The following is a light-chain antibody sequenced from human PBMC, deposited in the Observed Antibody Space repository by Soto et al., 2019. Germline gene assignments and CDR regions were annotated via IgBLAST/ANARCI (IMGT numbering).Light chain of an antibody. CDR1: QSISFY. Sequence: DIQMTQSPSSLSASVGDRVTITCRASQSISFYLNWYRQKPGKAPKLLIYTASNVQSGVPSRISGSGSGTDFTLTISSLQPEDFATYYCQQSYNMPRTFGQGTTVDIK. J-gene: IGKJ1*01. CDR2: TAS. CDR3: QQSYNMPRT. V-gene: IGKV1-39*01.